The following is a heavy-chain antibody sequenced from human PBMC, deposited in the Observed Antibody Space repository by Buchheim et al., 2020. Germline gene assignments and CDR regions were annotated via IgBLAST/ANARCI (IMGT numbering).Heavy chain of an antibody. CDR1: GFIFSSYS. J-gene: IGHJ6*02. CDR2: ISESSDR. V-gene: IGHV3-21*01. D-gene: IGHD2-2*01. Sequence: EVQLVESGGGLVKPGGSLRLSCAASGFIFSSYSMNWVRQAPGKGLEWVSFISESSDRYYAESMKGRVTISRDNAKNSLYLQMSSLRVEDTAMYYCARDLSTNYPSGMDVWGQGTT. CDR3: ARDLSTNYPSGMDV.